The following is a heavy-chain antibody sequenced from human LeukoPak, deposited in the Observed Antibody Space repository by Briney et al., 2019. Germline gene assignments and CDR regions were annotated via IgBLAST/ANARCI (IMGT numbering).Heavy chain of an antibody. V-gene: IGHV1-46*01. D-gene: IGHD6-19*01. CDR2: INPSDGDT. CDR1: GYTFTNYY. CDR3: ARGRYSSGWYFDY. J-gene: IGHJ4*02. Sequence: ASVKVSCKAPGYTFTNYYMHWVRQGPGQGLEWMAIINPSDGDTSYARKFQGRVTMTRDTSTSTVYMELSSLRSEDTAVYYCARGRYSSGWYFDYWGQGTLVTVSS.